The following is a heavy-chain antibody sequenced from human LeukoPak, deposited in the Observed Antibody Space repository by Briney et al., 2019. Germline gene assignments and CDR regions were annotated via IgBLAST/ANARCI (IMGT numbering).Heavy chain of an antibody. D-gene: IGHD3-10*01. CDR1: GFTFSSYA. J-gene: IGHJ4*02. Sequence: PGGSLRLSCAASGFTFSSYAMHWVRQAPGKGLEWVAVISYDGSNKYYADSVKGRFTISRDNSKNTLYLQMNSLRAEDTAVYYCARGVPRGYFDYWGQGTLVTVSS. V-gene: IGHV3-30-3*01. CDR2: ISYDGSNK. CDR3: ARGVPRGYFDY.